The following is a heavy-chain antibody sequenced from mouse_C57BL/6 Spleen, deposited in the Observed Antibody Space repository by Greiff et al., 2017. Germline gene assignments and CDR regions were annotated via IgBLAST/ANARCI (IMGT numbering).Heavy chain of an antibody. J-gene: IGHJ3*01. CDR3: ARDDYDGFAY. Sequence: VQLQQSVAELVRPGASVKLSCTASGFNINNTYMHWVKQRPEQGLEWIGRIDPANGNTKYAPKFQGKATITADTSSNTAYLQLSSLTSEDTAIYYCARDDYDGFAYGGQGTLVTVSA. D-gene: IGHD2-4*01. CDR2: IDPANGNT. V-gene: IGHV14-3*01. CDR1: GFNINNTY.